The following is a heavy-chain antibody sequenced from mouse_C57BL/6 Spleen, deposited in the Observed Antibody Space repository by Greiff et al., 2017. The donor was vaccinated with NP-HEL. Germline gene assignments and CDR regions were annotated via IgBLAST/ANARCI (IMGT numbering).Heavy chain of an antibody. CDR1: GYAFSSYW. CDR2: IYPGDGDT. V-gene: IGHV1-80*01. CDR3: ARCDYDWYFDV. J-gene: IGHJ1*03. Sequence: QVQLQQSGAELVKPGASVKISCKASGYAFSSYWMNWVKQRPGKGLEWIGQIYPGDGDTNSNGKFKGKATLTADKSSSTSYMQLSSLTSEDSSVYFCARCDYDWYFDVWGTGTTVTVSS. D-gene: IGHD2-4*01.